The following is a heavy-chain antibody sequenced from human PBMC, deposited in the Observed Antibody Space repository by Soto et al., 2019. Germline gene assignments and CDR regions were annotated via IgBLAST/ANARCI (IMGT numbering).Heavy chain of an antibody. CDR1: GFTFSSYG. V-gene: IGHV3-33*01. Sequence: QVQLVESGGGVVQPGRSLTVSCEASGFTFSSYGMHWVRQAPGKGLDWVAVITKDGSSKYYADSVKGRFTISRDNSRNMLSLQMNTLRAEDTALYYCVRDDDGPQNEMDVWGQGTTVTVSS. CDR2: ITKDGSSK. CDR3: VRDDDGPQNEMDV. J-gene: IGHJ6*02. D-gene: IGHD1-1*01.